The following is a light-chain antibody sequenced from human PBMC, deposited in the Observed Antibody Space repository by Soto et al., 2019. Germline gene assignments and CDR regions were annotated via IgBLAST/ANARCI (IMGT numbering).Light chain of an antibody. CDR3: CSNTGSYTYV. V-gene: IGLV2-11*01. Sequence: QSALTQPLSVSGSPGQSVTISCTGTSSDVGGYNSVSWYQHHPGEAPKVMIYDVSKRPSGVPNRFSGSKSGNTASLTISGLQAEDEADYYCCSNTGSYTYVFGTGTKVTAL. CDR2: DVS. J-gene: IGLJ1*01. CDR1: SSDVGGYNS.